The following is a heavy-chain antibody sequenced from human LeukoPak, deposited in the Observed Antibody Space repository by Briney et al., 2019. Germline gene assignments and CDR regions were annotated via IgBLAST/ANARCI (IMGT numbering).Heavy chain of an antibody. CDR1: GYSITNYW. CDR3: ARFPSVGEQKYYFDY. CDR2: IYPGGSDT. V-gene: IGHV5-51*01. J-gene: IGHJ4*02. D-gene: IGHD3-10*01. Sequence: GESLKISCKGSGYSITNYWIGWVRQMPGKGLEWMGVIYPGGSDTRYSPSFQGQVTISADKSITTAYLLWSSLKASDTAMYYCARFPSVGEQKYYFDYWGQGTLVTVSS.